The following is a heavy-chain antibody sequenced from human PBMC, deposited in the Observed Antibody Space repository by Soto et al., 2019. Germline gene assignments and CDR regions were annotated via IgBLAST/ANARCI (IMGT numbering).Heavy chain of an antibody. CDR2: INPNSGGT. V-gene: IGHV1-2*02. J-gene: IGHJ6*02. CDR3: ASRETRGYSYVDYYGMDV. D-gene: IGHD5-18*01. Sequence: ASVKVSCKASGYTFTGYYMHWVRQAPGQGLEWMGWINPNSGGTNYAQKFQGRVTMTRDTSISTAYMELSRLGSDDTAVYYCASRETRGYSYVDYYGMDVWGQGTTVTVSS. CDR1: GYTFTGYY.